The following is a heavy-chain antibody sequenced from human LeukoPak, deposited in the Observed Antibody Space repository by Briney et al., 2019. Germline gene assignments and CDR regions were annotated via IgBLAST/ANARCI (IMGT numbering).Heavy chain of an antibody. CDR2: IYYSGST. D-gene: IGHD6-19*01. CDR3: ARERVVAGTLDY. J-gene: IGHJ4*02. Sequence: PSQTLSLTCTVSGGSISGGGYYWSRLRQHPGKGLEWIGYIYYSGSTYYNPSLKSRVTISVDTSKNQFSLKLSSVTAADTAVYYCARERVVAGTLDYWGQGTLVTVSS. CDR1: GGSISGGGYY. V-gene: IGHV4-31*03.